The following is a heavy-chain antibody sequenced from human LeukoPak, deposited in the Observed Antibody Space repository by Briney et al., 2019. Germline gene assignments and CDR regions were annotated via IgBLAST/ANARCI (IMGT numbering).Heavy chain of an antibody. CDR2: IYPYDSDT. J-gene: IGHJ4*02. D-gene: IGHD1-14*01. CDR3: ARGPDGAYYFDS. Sequence: GESLKISCKGSRDSFTNYWIGWVRQMPGKGLEWMGLIYPYDSDTRYSPSFQGQVTISVDKSISTAYLQWTSLKASDTALYFCARGPDGAYYFDSWGQGTLVSVSS. CDR1: RDSFTNYW. V-gene: IGHV5-51*01.